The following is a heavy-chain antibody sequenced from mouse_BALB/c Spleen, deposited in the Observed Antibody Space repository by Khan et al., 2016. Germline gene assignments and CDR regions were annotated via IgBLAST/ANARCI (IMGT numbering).Heavy chain of an antibody. V-gene: IGHV3-2*02. D-gene: IGHD1-2*01. CDR3: ARTARIKY. CDR2: ISYSGST. CDR1: GYSITSGYG. J-gene: IGHJ2*01. Sequence: VQLKESGPGLVKPSQSLSLTCTVTGYSITSGYGWNWIRQFPGNTLEWMGYISYSGSTNYNPSLKSRSSITRDTSKNQFFLQLNSVTTEDTATYYCARTARIKYWGQGTTLTVSS.